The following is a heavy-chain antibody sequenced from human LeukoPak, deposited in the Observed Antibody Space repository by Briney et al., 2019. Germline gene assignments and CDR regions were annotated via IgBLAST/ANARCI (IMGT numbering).Heavy chain of an antibody. CDR1: GGSISSGGYY. D-gene: IGHD3-16*02. Sequence: SQTLSLTCTVSGGSISSGGYYWSWIRQHPGKGLEWFGYIYYSGSTYYNPSLKSRVTISVDTSKNQFSLKLSSVTAADTAVYYCARARDHMITFGGVIADWGQGTLVTVSS. CDR2: IYYSGST. V-gene: IGHV4-31*03. J-gene: IGHJ4*02. CDR3: ARARDHMITFGGVIAD.